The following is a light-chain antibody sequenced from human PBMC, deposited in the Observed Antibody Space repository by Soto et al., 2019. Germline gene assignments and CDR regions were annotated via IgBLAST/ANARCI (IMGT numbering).Light chain of an antibody. Sequence: EIGVTQSPGTVSLSPGVRATLSCRARQSVSSDDLACYQQKPGQATRLLIYGASTRATGIPDRFSGSGTGTHFTVTVRRLEPEDFAVYYCQLYGTSPRTFARDTKLDIK. CDR2: GAS. V-gene: IGKV3-20*01. J-gene: IGKJ1*01. CDR1: QSVSSDD. CDR3: QLYGTSPRT.